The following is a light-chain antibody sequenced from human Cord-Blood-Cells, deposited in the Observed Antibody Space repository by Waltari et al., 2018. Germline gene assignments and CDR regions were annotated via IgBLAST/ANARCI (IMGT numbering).Light chain of an antibody. V-gene: IGKV1-5*03. CDR3: QQYNSYSLT. Sequence: DIQMTQSTSTLSASVRDRVTIPCRASQSISSWLAWYQQKPGKAPKLLIYKASSLESGVPSRFSGSGSGTEFTLTISSLQPDDFATYYCQQYNSYSLTFGGGTKVEIK. J-gene: IGKJ4*01. CDR1: QSISSW. CDR2: KAS.